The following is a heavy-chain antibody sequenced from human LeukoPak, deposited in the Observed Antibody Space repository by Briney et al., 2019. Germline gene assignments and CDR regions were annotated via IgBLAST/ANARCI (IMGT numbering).Heavy chain of an antibody. CDR3: ARRVGGTPDY. CDR2: IGADGHST. J-gene: IGHJ4*02. D-gene: IGHD1-26*01. CDR1: GFLISNDV. V-gene: IGHV3-23*01. Sequence: AGSLTLSCAASGFLISNDVMTWVRQAPGKGQEWVSAIGADGHSTDYANSVKGRFTISRDNSKNTLYLQMNSLSAADTALYYCARRVGGTPDYWGRGTLVTVSS.